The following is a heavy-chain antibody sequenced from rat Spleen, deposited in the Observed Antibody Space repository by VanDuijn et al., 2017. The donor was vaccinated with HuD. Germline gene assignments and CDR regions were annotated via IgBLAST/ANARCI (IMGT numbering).Heavy chain of an antibody. CDR2: ISYGDSSGHSST. V-gene: IGHV5-29*01. CDR1: GFTFSNYG. CDR3: ARRHYGYTDYFDY. Sequence: EVRLVESGGGLVQPGRSMQLSCAASGFTFSNYGMHWIRQAPTKGLEWVATISYGDSSGHSSTYYRDSVKGRFTISRDNAKSTLSLQMDSLRSEDTATYYCARRHYGYTDYFDYWGQGVMVTVSS. J-gene: IGHJ2*01. D-gene: IGHD1-11*01.